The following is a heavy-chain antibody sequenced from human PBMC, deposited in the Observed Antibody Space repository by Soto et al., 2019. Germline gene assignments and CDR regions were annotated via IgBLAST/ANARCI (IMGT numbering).Heavy chain of an antibody. J-gene: IGHJ4*02. Sequence: QVQLQQWGAGLLKPSETLSLTCAVYGGSFSGYYWSWIRQPPGKGLEWIGEINHSGSTNYNPSLKSRVTISVDTSRNHFSLKLSSVTAAATAVYYCASRRSGLRYFDWLLAFDYWGQGTLVTVSS. CDR2: INHSGST. V-gene: IGHV4-34*01. CDR3: ASRRSGLRYFDWLLAFDY. D-gene: IGHD3-9*01. CDR1: GGSFSGYY.